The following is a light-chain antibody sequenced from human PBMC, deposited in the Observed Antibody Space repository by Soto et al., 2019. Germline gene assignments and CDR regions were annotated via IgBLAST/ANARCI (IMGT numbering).Light chain of an antibody. CDR2: DAS. CDR1: QSVSSY. Sequence: EIVLTQSPATLSLSPGEIATLSCRASQSVSSYLAWYQQKPGQAPRLLIYDASNRATGIPARFSGSGSGTDFTLTISSLEPEDFAVYYCQQRSNWPPVYTFGQGTKLEIK. V-gene: IGKV3-11*01. J-gene: IGKJ2*01. CDR3: QQRSNWPPVYT.